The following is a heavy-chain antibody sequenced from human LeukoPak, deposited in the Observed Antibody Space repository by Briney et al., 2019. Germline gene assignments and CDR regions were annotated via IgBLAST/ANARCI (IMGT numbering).Heavy chain of an antibody. CDR3: VSLKSGTYRY. D-gene: IGHD1-26*01. CDR2: ISYDGSNK. V-gene: IGHV3-30-3*01. CDR1: GFTFSSYA. Sequence: PGGSLRLSCAASGFTFSSYAMHWVRQAPCKGLEWVAVISYDGSNKYYADSVKGRFTISRDNSKNTLYLQMNSLRAEDTAVYYCVSLKSGTYRYWGQGTLVTVSS. J-gene: IGHJ4*02.